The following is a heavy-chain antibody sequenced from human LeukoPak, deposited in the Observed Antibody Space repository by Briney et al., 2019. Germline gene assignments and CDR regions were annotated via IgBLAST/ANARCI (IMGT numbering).Heavy chain of an antibody. CDR3: AKDFGPRVDAFDI. V-gene: IGHV3-23*01. CDR2: TGASGGST. Sequence: GGSLRLSCAASGFTFGSYAMNWVRQAPGKGLEWVSVTGASGGSTYYADSVKGRFTISRDNSMNTLYLQMTSLRPEDTALYYCAKDFGPRVDAFDIWGQGTMVTVSS. J-gene: IGHJ3*02. D-gene: IGHD3-10*01. CDR1: GFTFGSYA.